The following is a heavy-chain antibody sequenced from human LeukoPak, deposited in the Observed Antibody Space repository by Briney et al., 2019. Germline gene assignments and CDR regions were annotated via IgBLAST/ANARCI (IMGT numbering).Heavy chain of an antibody. J-gene: IGHJ2*01. CDR2: ISTPGSPT. Sequence: GGSLRLSCAASGFMFSDYYMRWIRQAPGKGLEWFSSISTPGSPTSSPDSVTGPFTISRANAKNSLSLQINSLRADDTAVYYCARGIPPRLSSFFDLWGRGTLVTVS. D-gene: IGHD5-18*01. CDR1: GFMFSDYY. CDR3: ARGIPPRLSSFFDL. V-gene: IGHV3-11*01.